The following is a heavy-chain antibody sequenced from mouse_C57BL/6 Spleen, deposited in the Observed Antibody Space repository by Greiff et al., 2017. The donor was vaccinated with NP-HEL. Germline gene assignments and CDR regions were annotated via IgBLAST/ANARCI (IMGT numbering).Heavy chain of an antibody. CDR3: ARTYDGYYEGFFDY. J-gene: IGHJ2*01. D-gene: IGHD2-3*01. CDR2: INPNNGGT. Sequence: EVQLQQSGPELVKPGASVKISCKASGYTFTDYYMNWVKQSHGKSLEWIGDINPNNGGTSYNQKFKGKATLTVDKSSSTAYMELRSLTSEDSAVYYCARTYDGYYEGFFDYWGQGTTLTVSS. CDR1: GYTFTDYY. V-gene: IGHV1-26*01.